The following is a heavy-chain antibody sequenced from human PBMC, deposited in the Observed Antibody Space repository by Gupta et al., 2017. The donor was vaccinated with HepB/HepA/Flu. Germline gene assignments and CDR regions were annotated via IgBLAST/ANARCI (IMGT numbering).Heavy chain of an antibody. V-gene: IGHV2-5*01. D-gene: IGHD6-6*01. J-gene: IGHJ3*02. CDR3: AHGSSSSYYDGFHI. Sequence: QITLEESGPTLVKPTQTLTLTCTFSGFSLSTNGVGVGWVRQPPGKALEWLALLYWNDDKRYSPSLKSRLTITKDTSKNQVVLTMTNVDPVDTATYVCAHGSSSSYYDGFHIWGQGTMVTVSS. CDR2: LYWNDDK. CDR1: GFSLSTNGVG.